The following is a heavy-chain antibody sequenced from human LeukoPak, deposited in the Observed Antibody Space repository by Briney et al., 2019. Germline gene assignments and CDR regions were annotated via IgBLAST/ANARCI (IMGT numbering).Heavy chain of an antibody. J-gene: IGHJ5*02. CDR3: ARRRAEGGSNGHYNWFDP. Sequence: SETLSLTCTVSGGSISSFYWSWIRQPPGKGLEWIGYIYYRGSTKYNPSLKSRVTISVDTSKNQFSLKLSSVTAADTAVYYCARRRAEGGSNGHYNWFDPWGQGILVTVSS. CDR1: GGSISSFY. V-gene: IGHV4-59*01. CDR2: IYYRGST. D-gene: IGHD6-13*01.